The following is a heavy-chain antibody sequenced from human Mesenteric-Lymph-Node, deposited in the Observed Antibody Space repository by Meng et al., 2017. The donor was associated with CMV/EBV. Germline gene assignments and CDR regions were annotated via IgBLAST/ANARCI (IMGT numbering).Heavy chain of an antibody. CDR1: GGSSSGYY. CDR2: INHSGST. V-gene: IGHV4-34*01. CDR3: ARGVASNWGEDY. D-gene: IGHD7-27*01. J-gene: IGHJ4*02. Sequence: SQTLSPTWALYGGSSSGYYWRWIRQPPGKWLEWIGEINHSGSTNYNPSLKSRVTISVDTSKNQFSLKLSSVTAADTAVYYCARGVASNWGEDYWGQGTLVTVSS.